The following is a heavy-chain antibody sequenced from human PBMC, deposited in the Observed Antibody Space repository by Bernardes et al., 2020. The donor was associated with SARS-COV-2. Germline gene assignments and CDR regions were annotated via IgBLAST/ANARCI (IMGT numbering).Heavy chain of an antibody. CDR3: ARGPGYYFDY. CDR2: INESGST. Sequence: SETLSLTCGVYGGSFSGYYWSWIRQPPGKGLEWIGEINESGSTNYNPSLKSRVTISLDTSKNQFSLNLSSVTAADTVVYYCARGPGYYFDYWGQGTLVTVSS. J-gene: IGHJ4*02. CDR1: GGSFSGYY. V-gene: IGHV4-34*01.